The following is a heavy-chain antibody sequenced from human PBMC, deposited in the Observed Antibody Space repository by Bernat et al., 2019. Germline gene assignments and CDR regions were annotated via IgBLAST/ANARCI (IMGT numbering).Heavy chain of an antibody. J-gene: IGHJ6*02. D-gene: IGHD6-19*01. CDR1: GYTFIHYD. CDR3: ARDHQWLAFNGMDV. Sequence: QVQLVQSGPEVKKPGASVKVSCKASGYTFIHYDITWVRQAPGQGLEWVGRISAHNGNTNYGQKVQGRVTMTTDTSTSTAYMELRSLRSNDTAVYYGARDHQWLAFNGMDVWGQGTTVSVSS. V-gene: IGHV1-18*01. CDR2: ISAHNGNT.